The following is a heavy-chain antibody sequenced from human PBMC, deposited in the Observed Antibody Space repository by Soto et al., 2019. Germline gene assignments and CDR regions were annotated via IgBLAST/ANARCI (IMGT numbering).Heavy chain of an antibody. CDR2: ISGSGSDR. V-gene: IGHV3-23*01. CDR1: GFTFSTYA. D-gene: IGHD3-10*01. Sequence: EVQVLESGGGLVQPGGSLRLSCVASGFTFSTYAMNWVRQAPGKGLEWVSGISGSGSDRYYADSVRGRFTISRDNSNNTLNLQMDSLRAEDTAIYYCTKTPRSCYYYMDVWGKGTTVTVSS. J-gene: IGHJ6*03. CDR3: TKTPRSCYYYMDV.